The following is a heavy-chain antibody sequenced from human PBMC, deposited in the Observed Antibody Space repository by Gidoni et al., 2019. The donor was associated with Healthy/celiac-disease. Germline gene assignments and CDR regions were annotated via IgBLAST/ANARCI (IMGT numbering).Heavy chain of an antibody. CDR3: ASVPPTVAVADY. CDR2: ISSSSSYI. CDR1: GFTFSSYS. Sequence: EVQLVESGGGLVKPGGSLRLSCAASGFTFSSYSMNWVRQAPGKGLEWVSSISSSSSYIYYADSVKGRFTISRDNAKNSLYLQMNSLRAEDTAVYYCASVPPTVAVADYWGQGTLVTVSS. J-gene: IGHJ4*02. V-gene: IGHV3-21*01. D-gene: IGHD6-19*01.